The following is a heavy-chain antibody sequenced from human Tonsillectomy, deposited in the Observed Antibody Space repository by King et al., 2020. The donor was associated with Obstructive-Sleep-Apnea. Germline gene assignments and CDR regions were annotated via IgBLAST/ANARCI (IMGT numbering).Heavy chain of an antibody. CDR1: GGSISTSLYY. CDR2: VYFSGGT. V-gene: IGHV4-39*07. D-gene: IGHD3-10*01. Sequence: QLQESGPGLMKSSETLALTCTVSGGSISTSLYYWGWIRQPPGKGLEWIGGVYFSGGTSNNPSLKSRGTISVYTSKSQFSLFLNSVTAADTALYYCARVGGVRSGDFFSDFWGQGTLVTVSS. J-gene: IGHJ4*02. CDR3: ARVGGVRSGDFFSDF.